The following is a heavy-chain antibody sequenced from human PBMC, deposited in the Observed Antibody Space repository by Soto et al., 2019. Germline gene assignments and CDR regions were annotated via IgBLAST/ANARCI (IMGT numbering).Heavy chain of an antibody. CDR3: GLDSSGYYSDY. V-gene: IGHV1-69*02. J-gene: IGHJ4*02. D-gene: IGHD3-22*01. CDR2: IIPILGIA. Sequence: QVQLVQSGAEVKKPGSSVKVSCKASGGTFSSYTISWVRQAPGQGLEWMGRIIPILGIANYAQKFQGRVTITAAKSTSTAYMERSSLRAEDTAVYYCGLDSSGYYSDYWGQGTLVTVSS. CDR1: GGTFSSYT.